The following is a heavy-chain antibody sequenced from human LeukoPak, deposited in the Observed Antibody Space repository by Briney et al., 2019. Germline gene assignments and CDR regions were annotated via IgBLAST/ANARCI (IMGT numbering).Heavy chain of an antibody. CDR2: MNPNSGNT. CDR3: ARREYGSGSYHLVY. Sequence: ASVKVSCKASGYTFTSYDINWVRQATGQGLEWMGWMNPNSGNTGYAQKFQGRVTMTTNTSISTAYMELSSLRSEDTAVYYCARREYGSGSYHLVYWGQGTQVTVSS. J-gene: IGHJ4*02. CDR1: GYTFTSYD. D-gene: IGHD3-10*01. V-gene: IGHV1-8*01.